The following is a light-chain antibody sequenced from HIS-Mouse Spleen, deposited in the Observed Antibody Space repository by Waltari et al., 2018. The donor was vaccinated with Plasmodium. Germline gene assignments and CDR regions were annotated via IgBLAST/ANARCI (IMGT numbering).Light chain of an antibody. Sequence: PSVSVSPGQTARITGSGDALPKKYAYWYQQKSGQAPVLVIYEDSKRPSGIPERFSGSSSGTMATLTISGAQVEDEADYYCYSTDSSGNHRVFGGGTKLTVL. CDR2: EDS. J-gene: IGLJ3*02. CDR1: ALPKKY. CDR3: YSTDSSGNHRV. V-gene: IGLV3-10*01.